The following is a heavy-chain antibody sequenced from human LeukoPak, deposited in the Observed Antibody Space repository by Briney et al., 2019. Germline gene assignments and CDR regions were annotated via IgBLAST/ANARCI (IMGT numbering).Heavy chain of an antibody. Sequence: PGGSLRLSCSASGISVSDNYMTWVRQAPGKGLEWVSVIYTGGKTFCADSAKGRFTISRDNSKNTLYLQMNSLRVDDTAMYYCARVYFSSTTSYEDYWGQGTLVTVSS. V-gene: IGHV3-53*01. CDR2: IYTGGKT. CDR1: GISVSDNY. CDR3: ARVYFSSTTSYEDY. J-gene: IGHJ4*02. D-gene: IGHD2-2*01.